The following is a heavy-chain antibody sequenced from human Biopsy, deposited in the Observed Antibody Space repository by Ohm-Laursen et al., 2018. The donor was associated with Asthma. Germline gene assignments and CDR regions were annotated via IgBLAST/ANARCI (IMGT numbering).Heavy chain of an antibody. J-gene: IGHJ6*02. CDR2: TNERGVT. CDR3: ARGPELDV. Sequence: GTLSLTCDVYPGSFSGFFWTRIRQSPGKGLEWIGETNERGVTNNNPSLKSRVIISIDTYWNRVSLKLTSVTAADTAVYYCARGPELDVWGQGTTVTVSS. V-gene: IGHV4-34*01. CDR1: PGSFSGFF.